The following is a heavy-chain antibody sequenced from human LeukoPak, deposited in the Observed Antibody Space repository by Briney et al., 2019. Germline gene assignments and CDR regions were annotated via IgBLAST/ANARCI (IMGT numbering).Heavy chain of an antibody. J-gene: IGHJ3*01. CDR2: IKQDGSDK. CDR3: ARDRYGDHGDAFDV. D-gene: IGHD4-17*01. Sequence: GGSLRLSCAASGFTFSSYWMSWVRQAPGKGLEWVANIKQDGSDKYYVDSVKGRFTISRDNAKNPLYLQMNSLRAEDTAVYYCARDRYGDHGDAFDVWGQGTMVTVSS. CDR1: GFTFSSYW. V-gene: IGHV3-7*01.